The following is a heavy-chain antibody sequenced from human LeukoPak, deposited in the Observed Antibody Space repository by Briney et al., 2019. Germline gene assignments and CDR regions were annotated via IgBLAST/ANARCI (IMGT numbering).Heavy chain of an antibody. CDR3: ARGVDILTGYYDGYFDY. CDR1: GYTFTGKF. V-gene: IGHV1-2*02. CDR2: INPNSGGT. Sequence: ASVKVSCKASGYTFTGKFMHWVRQAPGQGLEWLGWINPNSGGTKYAQRFQGRVSMTRDTSISTIYMELSRLRSDDTAVYYCARGVDILTGYYDGYFDYWGQGTLVTVSS. D-gene: IGHD3-9*01. J-gene: IGHJ4*02.